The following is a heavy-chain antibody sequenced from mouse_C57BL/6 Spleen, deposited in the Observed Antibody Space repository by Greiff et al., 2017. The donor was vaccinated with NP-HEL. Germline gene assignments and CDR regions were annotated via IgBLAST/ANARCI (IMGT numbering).Heavy chain of an antibody. Sequence: EVKVEESGGGLVKPGGSLKLSCAASGFTFSDYGMHWVRQVPEKGLEWVAYISSGSSTIYYADTVKGRFTISRDNAKNTLFLQMTSLRSEDTAMYYCARKGVTLRYYAMDYWGQGTSVTVSS. CDR2: ISSGSSTI. J-gene: IGHJ4*01. CDR3: ARKGVTLRYYAMDY. V-gene: IGHV5-17*01. CDR1: GFTFSDYG. D-gene: IGHD2-2*01.